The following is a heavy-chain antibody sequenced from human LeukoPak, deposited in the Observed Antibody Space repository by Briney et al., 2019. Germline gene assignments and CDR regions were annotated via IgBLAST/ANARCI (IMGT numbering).Heavy chain of an antibody. V-gene: IGHV4-30-2*01. Sequence: SQTLSLTCAVSGGSISSGGYSWSWIRQPPGKGLEWIGYIYHSGSTYYNPSLKSRVTISVDRSKNQFSLKLSSVTAADTAVYYCARDQANYDSSHNAFDIWGQGTMVTVSS. CDR1: GGSISSGGYS. J-gene: IGHJ3*02. CDR3: ARDQANYDSSHNAFDI. D-gene: IGHD3-22*01. CDR2: IYHSGST.